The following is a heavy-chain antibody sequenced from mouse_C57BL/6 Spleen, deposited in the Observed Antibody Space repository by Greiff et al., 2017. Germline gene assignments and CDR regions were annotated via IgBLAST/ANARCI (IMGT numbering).Heavy chain of an antibody. CDR2: IYPRSGNT. J-gene: IGHJ4*01. V-gene: IGHV1-81*01. CDR1: GYTFTSYG. Sequence: QVQLQQSGAELARPGASVKLSCKASGYTFTSYGISWVKQRTGQGLEWIGEIYPRSGNTYYNEKFKGKDTLTADKSSSTAYMELRSLTSEDSAVYFCARGLYYGNYDYAMDDWGQGTSVTVSS. CDR3: ARGLYYGNYDYAMDD. D-gene: IGHD2-1*01.